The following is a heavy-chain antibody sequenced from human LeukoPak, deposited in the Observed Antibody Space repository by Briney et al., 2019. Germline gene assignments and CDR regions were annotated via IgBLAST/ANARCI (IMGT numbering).Heavy chain of an antibody. CDR3: ARDDRGSGSGPPHDY. CDR1: GFTFSSYA. J-gene: IGHJ4*02. Sequence: GRSLRLSCAASGFTFSSYAMHWVRQAPGKGLEWVAVISYDGSNKYYADSVKGRFTISRDNSKNTLSLQMDSLRAEDTAVYYCARDDRGSGSGPPHDYWGPGTLVTVSS. D-gene: IGHD3-10*01. V-gene: IGHV3-30-3*01. CDR2: ISYDGSNK.